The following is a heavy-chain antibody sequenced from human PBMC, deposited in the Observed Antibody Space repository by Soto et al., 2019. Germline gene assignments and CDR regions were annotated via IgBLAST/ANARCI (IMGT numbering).Heavy chain of an antibody. V-gene: IGHV3-33*01. CDR1: GFTFSSYG. Sequence: GGSLRLSCAASGFTFSSYGMHWVRQAPGKGLEWVAVIWYDGSNKYYADSVKGRFTISRDNSKNTLYLQMNSLRAEDTAVYYCARGDKIFGVALGDAFDIWGQGTMVTVSS. CDR3: ARGDKIFGVALGDAFDI. J-gene: IGHJ3*02. D-gene: IGHD3-3*01. CDR2: IWYDGSNK.